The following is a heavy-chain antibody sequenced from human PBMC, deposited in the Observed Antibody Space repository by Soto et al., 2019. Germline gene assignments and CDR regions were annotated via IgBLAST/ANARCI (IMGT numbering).Heavy chain of an antibody. V-gene: IGHV4-39*07. CDR3: ARSDYYNGMDV. Sequence: SETLSLTCTVSGGSISSSTYYWSWIRQPPGKGLEWIGEINHSGSTNYNPSLKSRVTISVDTSKNQFSLKLSSVTAADTAVYYCARSDYYNGMDVWGQGTTVTVSS. J-gene: IGHJ6*02. CDR1: GGSISSSTYY. CDR2: INHSGST.